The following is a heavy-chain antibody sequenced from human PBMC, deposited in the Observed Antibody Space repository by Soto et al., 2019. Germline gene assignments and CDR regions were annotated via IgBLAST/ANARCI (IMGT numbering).Heavy chain of an antibody. V-gene: IGHV1-18*01. Sequence: ASVKVSCKASGYTFTSYGISWVRQAPGQGLEWMGWISAYNGNTNYAQKLQGRVTMTTDTSTSTAYMELRSLRSDDTAVYYCARAIQGYCSSTSCRLRAGREPQNYGMDVWGQGTTVTVSS. CDR2: ISAYNGNT. CDR3: ARAIQGYCSSTSCRLRAGREPQNYGMDV. J-gene: IGHJ6*02. D-gene: IGHD2-2*01. CDR1: GYTFTSYG.